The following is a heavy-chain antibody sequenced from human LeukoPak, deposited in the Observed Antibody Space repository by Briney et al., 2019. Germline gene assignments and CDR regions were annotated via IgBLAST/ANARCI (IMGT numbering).Heavy chain of an antibody. CDR2: IYYSGST. CDR1: GGSISSYY. J-gene: IGHJ6*03. CDR3: ARGGDGYNYDYYYYMDV. D-gene: IGHD5-24*01. Sequence: SETLSLTCTVSGGSISSYYWSWIRQPPGKGLEWIGYIYYSGSTNYNPSLKSRVTISVDTSKNQSSLKLSSVTAADTAVYYCARGGDGYNYDYYYYMDVWGKGTTVTVSS. V-gene: IGHV4-59*01.